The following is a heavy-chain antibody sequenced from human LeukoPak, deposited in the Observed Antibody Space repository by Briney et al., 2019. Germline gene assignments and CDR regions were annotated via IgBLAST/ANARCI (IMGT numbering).Heavy chain of an antibody. J-gene: IGHJ4*02. CDR3: ARPYDSSGYWDY. D-gene: IGHD3-22*01. CDR1: GGSISSYY. Sequence: SETLSLTCTVSGGSISSYYWSWIRQPPGKGLEWIGYIYYTGSTYYNPSLKSRVTISVDTSKNQFSLKLSSVTAADTAVYYCARPYDSSGYWDYWGQGTLVTVSS. CDR2: IYYTGST. V-gene: IGHV4-59*08.